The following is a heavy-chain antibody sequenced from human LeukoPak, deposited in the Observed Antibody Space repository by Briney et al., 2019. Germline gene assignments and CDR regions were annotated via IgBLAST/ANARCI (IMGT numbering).Heavy chain of an antibody. CDR3: ARCPLVRGVILPWFDP. D-gene: IGHD3-10*01. Sequence: SQTLSLTCTVSGGSICSGGYYWSWIRQHPGKGLEWIGYIYYSGSTYYNPSLKSRVSISVDTSKNQFSLKLSSVTAADTAVYYCARCPLVRGVILPWFDPWGQGTLVTVSS. V-gene: IGHV4-31*03. CDR2: IYYSGST. CDR1: GGSICSGGYY. J-gene: IGHJ5*02.